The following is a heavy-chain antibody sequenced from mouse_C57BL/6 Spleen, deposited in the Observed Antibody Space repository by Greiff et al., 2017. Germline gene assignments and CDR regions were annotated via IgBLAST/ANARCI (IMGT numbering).Heavy chain of an antibody. CDR3: ARGDYDVRWYFDV. CDR1: GFTFSDYY. Sequence: EVQGVESGGGLVQPGGSLKLSCAASGFTFSDYYMYWVRQTPEKRLEWVAYISNGGGSTYYPDTVKGRFAISRDNAKNTLYLQMSRLKSEDTAMYYCARGDYDVRWYFDVWGTGTTVTVSS. D-gene: IGHD2-4*01. V-gene: IGHV5-12*01. CDR2: ISNGGGST. J-gene: IGHJ1*03.